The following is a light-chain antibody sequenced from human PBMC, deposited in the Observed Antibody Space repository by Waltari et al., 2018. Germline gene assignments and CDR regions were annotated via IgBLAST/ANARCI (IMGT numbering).Light chain of an antibody. CDR2: DAS. J-gene: IGKJ4*01. CDR3: QQFSTYPRT. V-gene: IGKV1-9*01. Sequence: DIQLTQSPSFLSGSVGDRVTITCRARQDMNSYLVWYQQKPGKAPKHLIYDASPFQSGVPARCSGGGSETEFTLTISSLQTEDFATYYCQQFSTYPRTFGGGTKVDIK. CDR1: QDMNSY.